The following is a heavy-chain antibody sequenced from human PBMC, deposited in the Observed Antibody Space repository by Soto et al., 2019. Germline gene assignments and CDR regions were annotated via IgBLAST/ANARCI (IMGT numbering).Heavy chain of an antibody. Sequence: SETLSLTCTVSGYSISHYYWSWIRQPPGKGLEWIGYIYYSGSTNYNPSLKSRVTISVDTSKNQFSLKLSSVTAADTAVYYCARVSGGYSYGVFDYWGQGTLVTVSS. D-gene: IGHD5-18*01. CDR1: GYSISHYY. CDR2: IYYSGST. V-gene: IGHV4-59*01. CDR3: ARVSGGYSYGVFDY. J-gene: IGHJ4*02.